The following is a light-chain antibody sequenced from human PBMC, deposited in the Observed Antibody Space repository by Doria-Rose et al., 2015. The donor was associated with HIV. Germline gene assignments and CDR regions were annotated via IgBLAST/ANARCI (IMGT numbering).Light chain of an antibody. CDR2: DAS. J-gene: IGKJ5*01. V-gene: IGKV3-20*01. CDR1: QRVKSSY. Sequence: EIVMTQSPGNLSLSPGERATLSCRANQRVKSSYVDWYQQKPGQAPRLLIYDASTRATGIPDRFSGSGSGTDFTLTISRLEPEDVAVYYCQQYGTSRGTFGQGTRLEIK. CDR3: QQYGTSRGT.